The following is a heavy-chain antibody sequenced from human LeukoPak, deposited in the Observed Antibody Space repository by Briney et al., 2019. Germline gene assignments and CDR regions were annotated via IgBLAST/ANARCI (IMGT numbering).Heavy chain of an antibody. J-gene: IGHJ4*02. D-gene: IGHD3-3*01. CDR3: ASSFDFWSGYYDY. CDR2: IYYSGRT. Sequence: PSETLSLTCTDPGGSISRHSWSLIRQPPTTQTHRIGYIYYSGRTNYNPSLKSRVTISVDTSKNQFSLKLSSVTAADTAVYYCASSFDFWSGYYDYWGQGTLVTVSS. CDR1: GGSISRHS. V-gene: IGHV4-59*08.